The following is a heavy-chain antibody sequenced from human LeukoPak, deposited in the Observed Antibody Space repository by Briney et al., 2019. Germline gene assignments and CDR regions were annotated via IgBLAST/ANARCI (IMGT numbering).Heavy chain of an antibody. CDR3: ARDGAYSGYDPEHFDY. CDR2: INTNTGNP. Sequence: ASVKVSCKASGYTFTSYAMTWVRQAPGQGLEWMGWINTNTGNPTYAQGFTGRFVFSLDTSVSTAYLQISSLKAEDTAVYYCARDGAYSGYDPEHFDYWGQGTLVTVSS. V-gene: IGHV7-4-1*02. CDR1: GYTFTSYA. J-gene: IGHJ4*02. D-gene: IGHD5-12*01.